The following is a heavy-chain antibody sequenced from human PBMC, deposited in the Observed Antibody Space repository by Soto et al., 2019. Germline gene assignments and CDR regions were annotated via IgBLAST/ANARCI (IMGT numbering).Heavy chain of an antibody. V-gene: IGHV3-15*01. CDR1: GFTFSNAW. CDR2: IKSKTDGGTT. CDR3: TTGSRMVRGVDY. J-gene: IGHJ4*02. D-gene: IGHD3-10*01. Sequence: GGSLRLSCAASGFTFSNAWMSWVRQAPGKGLEWVGRIKSKTDGGTTDYAAPVKGRFTISRDDSKNTLYLQMNSLKTEDTAVYYCTTGSRMVRGVDYWGQGTLVTVSS.